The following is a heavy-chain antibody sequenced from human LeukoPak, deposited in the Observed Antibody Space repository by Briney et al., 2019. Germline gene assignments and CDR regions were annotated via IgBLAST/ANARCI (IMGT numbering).Heavy chain of an antibody. CDR2: ISSSGSTI. V-gene: IGHV3-48*03. CDR3: AREGRFTPPGAFDI. J-gene: IGHJ3*02. Sequence: PGGSLRLSCAPSGVTFSSYEMNWVRQAPGNGLEWVSYISSSGSTIYYADSVKGRFTISRDNAENSLYLKMNSLRAEDTAVYSCAREGRFTPPGAFDIWGQGTMVTVSS. D-gene: IGHD3-10*01. CDR1: GVTFSSYE.